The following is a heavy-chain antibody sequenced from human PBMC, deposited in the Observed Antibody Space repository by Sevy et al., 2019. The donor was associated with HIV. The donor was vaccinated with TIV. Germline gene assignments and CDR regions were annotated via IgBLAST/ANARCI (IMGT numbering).Heavy chain of an antibody. D-gene: IGHD3-16*01. CDR2: VKSKTDGGTT. Sequence: GGSLRLSCAVSGFTFHNAWMNWVRQTPGKGLEWVGRVKSKTDGGTTDYATPVKGRFTILRDDSNDTLYLQMDSLKTGDTGVFLRLQGMRLFGDPKFWFFDLWGRGTLVTVSS. CDR3: LQGMRLFGDPKFWFFDL. J-gene: IGHJ2*01. CDR1: GFTFHNAW. V-gene: IGHV3-15*07.